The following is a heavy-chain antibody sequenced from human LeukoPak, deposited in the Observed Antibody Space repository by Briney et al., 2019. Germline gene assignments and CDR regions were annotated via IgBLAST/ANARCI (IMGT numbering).Heavy chain of an antibody. Sequence: GGSLRLSCTASGLIFSNDGMNWVRQAPGMGLEWLSYISGSGDSIYYADPVKGRFTISRDNARNSLYLQMSNLRAEDTAVYYCARDDYDGGGSYWGQGTLVTVSS. J-gene: IGHJ4*02. CDR1: GLIFSNDG. CDR3: ARDDYDGGGSY. D-gene: IGHD3-22*01. V-gene: IGHV3-48*04. CDR2: ISGSGDSI.